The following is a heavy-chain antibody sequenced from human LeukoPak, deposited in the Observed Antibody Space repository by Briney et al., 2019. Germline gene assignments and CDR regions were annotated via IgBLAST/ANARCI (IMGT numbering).Heavy chain of an antibody. V-gene: IGHV1-46*01. CDR2: INPSGGST. J-gene: IGHJ5*02. CDR1: GYTFTDYY. CDR3: ARGPPSTSGIRFDP. Sequence: GASVKVSCKASGYTFTDYYILWVRQAPGQGPEWMGWINPSGGSTSYAQKFQGRVTMTRDMSTSTVYMELSSLRSEDTAVYYCARGPPSTSGIRFDPWGQGTLVTVSS. D-gene: IGHD2-2*01.